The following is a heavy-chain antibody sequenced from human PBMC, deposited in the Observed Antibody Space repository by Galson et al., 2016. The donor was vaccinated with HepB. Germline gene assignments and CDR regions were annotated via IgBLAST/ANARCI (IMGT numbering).Heavy chain of an antibody. CDR3: ARYSNSRAPFDY. Sequence: SLRLSCAASGFTFSNYAMTWVRQAPGKGLEWVSGISGSGANTHYANAVKGRFTISRDNSNNTLYLQVNSLRAEDTALYFCARYSNSRAPFDYWGQGRLVTVSS. J-gene: IGHJ4*02. CDR2: ISGSGANT. V-gene: IGHV3-23*01. D-gene: IGHD6-13*01. CDR1: GFTFSNYA.